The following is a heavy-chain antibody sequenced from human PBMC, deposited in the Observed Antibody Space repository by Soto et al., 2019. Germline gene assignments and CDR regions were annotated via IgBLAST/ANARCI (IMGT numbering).Heavy chain of an antibody. CDR1: GGSVSSGSYY. V-gene: IGHV4-61*01. D-gene: IGHD1-26*01. Sequence: SETLSLTCTVSGGSVSSGSYYWSWIRQPPGKGLEWIGYIYYSGSTNYNPSPKSRVTISVDTSKNQFSLKLSSVTAADTAVYYCARVGAINFDYWGQGTLVTVSS. CDR3: ARVGAINFDY. CDR2: IYYSGST. J-gene: IGHJ4*02.